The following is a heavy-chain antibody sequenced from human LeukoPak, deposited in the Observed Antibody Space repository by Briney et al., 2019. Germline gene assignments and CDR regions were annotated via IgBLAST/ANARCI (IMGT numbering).Heavy chain of an antibody. D-gene: IGHD3-10*01. J-gene: IGHJ4*02. CDR2: ISYDGSNK. CDR1: GFTFSSYG. CDR3: AKLVVRGVYPFDY. V-gene: IGHV3-30*18. Sequence: GGSLRLSCAASGFTFSSYGMHWVRQAPGKGLEWVAVISYDGSNKYYADSVKGRFTISRGNSKNTLYLQMNSLRAEDTAVYYCAKLVVRGVYPFDYWGQGTLVTVSS.